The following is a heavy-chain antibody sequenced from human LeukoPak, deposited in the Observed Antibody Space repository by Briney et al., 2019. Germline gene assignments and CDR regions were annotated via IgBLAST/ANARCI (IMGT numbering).Heavy chain of an antibody. V-gene: IGHV3-30*02. CDR1: GFTFSSYG. CDR2: IRYDGSNK. D-gene: IGHD1-7*01. J-gene: IGHJ4*02. Sequence: GGSLRLSCAGSGFTFSSYGMHWVRQAPGKGLEWVACIRYDGSNKYYADSVKGRFTISRDNSKNTLYLQMNSLRAEDTAVYYCAKDAEAPYWNYVQNPDYWGQGTLVTVSS. CDR3: AKDAEAPYWNYVQNPDY.